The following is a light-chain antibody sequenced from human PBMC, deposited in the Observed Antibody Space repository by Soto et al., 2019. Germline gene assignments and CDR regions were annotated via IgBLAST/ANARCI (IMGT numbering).Light chain of an antibody. V-gene: IGLV1-40*01. J-gene: IGLJ2*01. CDR3: QSYDSSLSGVV. CDR1: SSNTGAGYD. Sequence: QPVLTQPPSVSGAPGQRVTISCTGSSSNTGAGYDVHWYQLFPGTAPKLLIYDNSDRPSGVPDRFSGSKSGTSASLAITGLQAEDEADYYCQSYDSSLSGVVFGGGTKLTVL. CDR2: DNS.